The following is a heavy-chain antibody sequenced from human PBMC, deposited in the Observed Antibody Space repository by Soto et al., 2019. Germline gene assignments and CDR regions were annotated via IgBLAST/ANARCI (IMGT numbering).Heavy chain of an antibody. CDR1: GGSISSSSYY. CDR3: ASERQDCGGACPSYWFDP. J-gene: IGHJ5*02. CDR2: IYYSGST. Sequence: SETLSLTCPVSGGSISSSSYYWGWIRQPPGKGLEWIGSIYYSGSTYYNPSLKSRVTISVDTSKNQFSLKLSSVTAADTAVYYCASERQDCGGACPSYWFDPWGQGTLVTVSS. D-gene: IGHD2-21*02. V-gene: IGHV4-39*01.